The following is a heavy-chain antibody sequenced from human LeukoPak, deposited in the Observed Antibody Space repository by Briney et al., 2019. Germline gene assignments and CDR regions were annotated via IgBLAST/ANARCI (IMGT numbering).Heavy chain of an antibody. Sequence: GGSLRLSCAASRFTFSKYWMLWVRQAPGKGLESVSRINTDGTVTTYADSVKGRFTVSRDNADNTMFLQMNSVRDEDTAVYYCATKQWLAPPPDSWGQGTPVTVSS. D-gene: IGHD6-19*01. CDR1: RFTFSKYW. J-gene: IGHJ4*02. CDR2: INTDGTVT. V-gene: IGHV3-74*01. CDR3: ATKQWLAPPPDS.